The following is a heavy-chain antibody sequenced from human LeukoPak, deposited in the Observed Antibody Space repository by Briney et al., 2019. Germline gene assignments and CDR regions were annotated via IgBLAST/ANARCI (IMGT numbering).Heavy chain of an antibody. V-gene: IGHV3-30*18. CDR3: SNFNL. CDR2: TSYDGSNN. Sequence: GGSLRLSCAASGFTFISYGMHWVRQAPGKGLEWVAVTSYDGSNNHHADSVKGRFTISRDNPKNTLYLQMNSLRVEDTAVYYCSNFNLWGRGTLVTVSS. CDR1: GFTFISYG. J-gene: IGHJ2*01.